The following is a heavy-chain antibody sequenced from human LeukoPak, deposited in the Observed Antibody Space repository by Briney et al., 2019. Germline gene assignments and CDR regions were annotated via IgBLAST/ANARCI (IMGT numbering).Heavy chain of an antibody. CDR3: AKDLRDSRFLPRRYCSGGSCYQGIDY. J-gene: IGHJ4*02. CDR1: GFTFSSYG. CDR2: ISYDGSHK. V-gene: IGHV3-30*18. Sequence: PGRSLRLSCAASGFTFSSYGIHWVRQAPGKGLEWVAVISYDGSHKYYADSVKGRFTISRDNSKNTPYLQMNSLRAEDTAVYYCAKDLRDSRFLPRRYCSGGSCYQGIDYWGQGTLVTVSS. D-gene: IGHD2-15*01.